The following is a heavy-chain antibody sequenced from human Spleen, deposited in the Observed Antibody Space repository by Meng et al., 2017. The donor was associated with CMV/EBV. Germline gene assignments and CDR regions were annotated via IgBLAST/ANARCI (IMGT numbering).Heavy chain of an antibody. J-gene: IGHJ4*02. CDR3: ARGRRGTRLERLGSYYFDY. CDR1: GYTFTGYY. V-gene: IGHV1-2*02. D-gene: IGHD1-1*01. CDR2: INPNSGGT. Sequence: ASVKVSCKASGYTFTGYYINWVRQAPGQGLEWLGWINPNSGGTNYAQKFQGRVTMTRNTSISTAYMELSSLRSEDTAVYYCARGRRGTRLERLGSYYFDYWGQGTLVTVSS.